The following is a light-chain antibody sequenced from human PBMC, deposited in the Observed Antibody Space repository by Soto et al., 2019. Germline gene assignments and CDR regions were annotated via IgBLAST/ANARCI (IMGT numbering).Light chain of an antibody. J-gene: IGLJ2*01. Sequence: QSVLTQPASVSGSPGQSITISCTGTSSDVGGYNYVSWYQQHPGKAPKLMIYDVSNRPSGVSNRFSGSKSGNKASLTISGIQAEDEADYYCSSYTSSSTLGVFGGGAQLTGL. CDR2: DVS. CDR1: SSDVGGYNY. V-gene: IGLV2-14*01. CDR3: SSYTSSSTLGV.